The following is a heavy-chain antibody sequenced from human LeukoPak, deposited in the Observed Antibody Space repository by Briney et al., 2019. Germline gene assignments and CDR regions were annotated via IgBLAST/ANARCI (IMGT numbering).Heavy chain of an antibody. D-gene: IGHD6-13*01. CDR3: ARVEYSSSWYLYYYYMDV. V-gene: IGHV4-39*07. J-gene: IGHJ6*03. CDR2: IFYSGST. CDR1: GGSISTSSYY. Sequence: PSETLSLTCTVSGGSISTSSYYWGWVRQPPGKGLEWIGNIFYSGSTYYSPSLKSRVTISLDTSRNQFSLKLNSVTAADTAVYYCARVEYSSSWYLYYYYMDVWGKGTTVTVSS.